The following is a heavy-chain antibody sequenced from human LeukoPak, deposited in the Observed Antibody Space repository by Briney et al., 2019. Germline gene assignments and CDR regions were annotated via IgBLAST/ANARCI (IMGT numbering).Heavy chain of an antibody. V-gene: IGHV3-48*03. D-gene: IGHD5-12*01. CDR3: AKEDIAGNGFPFDS. CDR1: GFTFNIYE. CDR2: ISSSGRSI. J-gene: IGHJ4*02. Sequence: GGSLILSCAASGFTFNIYEMNWVRQAPGKGPEWISYISSSGRSIYYADSVKGRFTISRDNARNSVYLQMNSLRVEDTAIYYCAKEDIAGNGFPFDSWGQGTMVTVSS.